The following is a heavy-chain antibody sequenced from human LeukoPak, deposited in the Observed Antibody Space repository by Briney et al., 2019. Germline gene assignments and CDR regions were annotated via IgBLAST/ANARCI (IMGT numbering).Heavy chain of an antibody. V-gene: IGHV1-2*02. D-gene: IGHD6-13*01. J-gene: IGHJ4*02. CDR3: ARDLTPIAAAGTNYFDY. Sequence: ASVKVSCKASGYTFTGYYMHWVRQAPGQGLEWMGWINPNSGGTNYAQKFQGRVTMTRDTSISTACMELSRLRSDDTAVYYCARDLTPIAAAGTNYFDYWGQGTLVTVSS. CDR2: INPNSGGT. CDR1: GYTFTGYY.